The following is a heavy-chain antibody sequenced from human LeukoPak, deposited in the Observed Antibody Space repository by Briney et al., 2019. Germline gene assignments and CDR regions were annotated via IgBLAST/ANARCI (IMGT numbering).Heavy chain of an antibody. Sequence: SEPLSLTCTVSGGSISSYYWSWIRQPAGKGLEWIGRIYTSGSTNYNPSLKSRVTMSVDTSKNQFSLKLSSVTAADTAVYYCARDRGIAAAGTGGGWFDPWGQGTLVTVSS. CDR3: ARDRGIAAAGTGGGWFDP. CDR1: GGSISSYY. CDR2: IYTSGST. D-gene: IGHD6-13*01. J-gene: IGHJ5*02. V-gene: IGHV4-4*07.